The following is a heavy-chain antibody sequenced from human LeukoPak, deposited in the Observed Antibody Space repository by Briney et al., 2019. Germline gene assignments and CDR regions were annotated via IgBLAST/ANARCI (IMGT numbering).Heavy chain of an antibody. CDR2: IYGSGNT. Sequence: PSETLSLTCTVSSGAISTSHRLSWVRQPPGKGLEWIGEIYGSGNTNYNPSLKSRVTISVDTSKNQFSLKLSSVTAADTAVYYCARVGSIAARPDYWGQGTLVTVSS. J-gene: IGHJ4*02. CDR3: ARVGSIAARPDY. CDR1: SGAISTSHR. D-gene: IGHD6-6*01. V-gene: IGHV4-4*02.